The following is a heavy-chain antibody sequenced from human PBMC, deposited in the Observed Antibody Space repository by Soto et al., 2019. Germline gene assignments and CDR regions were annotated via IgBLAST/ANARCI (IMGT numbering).Heavy chain of an antibody. D-gene: IGHD3-22*01. J-gene: IGHJ2*01. CDR3: AIPLKYYYDSSGYLTGWYFDL. CDR2: IIPIFGTA. V-gene: IGHV1-69*13. CDR1: GGTFSSYA. Sequence: ASVKVSCKASGGTFSSYAVSWVRQAPGQGLEWMGGIIPIFGTANYAQKFQGRVTITADESTSTAYMELSSLRSEDTAVYYCAIPLKYYYDSSGYLTGWYFDLWGRGTLVTVS.